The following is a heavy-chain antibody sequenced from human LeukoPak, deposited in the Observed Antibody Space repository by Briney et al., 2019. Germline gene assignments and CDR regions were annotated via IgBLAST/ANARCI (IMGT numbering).Heavy chain of an antibody. V-gene: IGHV4-30-4*01. CDR3: ARVTSAGLRYFDY. D-gene: IGHD4-17*01. CDR1: GVSISSGDYY. J-gene: IGHJ4*02. CDR2: IYYSGST. Sequence: SETLSLTCTVSGVSISSGDYYWSWIRQPPGKGLEWIGYIYYSGSTYYNPSLKSRVTISVDTSKNQFSLKLSSVTAADTAVYYCARVTSAGLRYFDYWGQGTLVTVSS.